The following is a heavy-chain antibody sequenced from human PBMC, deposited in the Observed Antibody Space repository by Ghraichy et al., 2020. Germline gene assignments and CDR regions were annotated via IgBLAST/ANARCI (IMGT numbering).Heavy chain of an antibody. CDR2: ISSSGSTI. CDR3: ASFAGYSSGWYSYDPYYFDY. CDR1: GFTFSSYE. D-gene: IGHD6-19*01. Sequence: LSLTCAASGFTFSSYEMNWVRQAPGKGLEWVSYISSSGSTIYYADSVKGRFTISRDHAKNSLYLQMNSLSAEDTAVYYRASFAGYSSGWYSYDPYYFDYWGQGTLVTVSS. V-gene: IGHV3-48*03. J-gene: IGHJ4*02.